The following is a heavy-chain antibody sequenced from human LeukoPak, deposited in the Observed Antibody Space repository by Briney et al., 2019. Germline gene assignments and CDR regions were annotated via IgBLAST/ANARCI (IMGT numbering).Heavy chain of an antibody. V-gene: IGHV1-2*02. Sequence: GASVKVSCKASGHTFTGYYMHWVRQAPGQGLEWMGWINPNSGGTNYAQKFQGRVTMTRDTSISTAYMELSRLRSDDTAVYYCARGSFDFWSGSPLFDPLGQGTLVT. CDR3: ARGSFDFWSGSPLFDP. D-gene: IGHD3-3*01. CDR2: INPNSGGT. J-gene: IGHJ5*02. CDR1: GHTFTGYY.